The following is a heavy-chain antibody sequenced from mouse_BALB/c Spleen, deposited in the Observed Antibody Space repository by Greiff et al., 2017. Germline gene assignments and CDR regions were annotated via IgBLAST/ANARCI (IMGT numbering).Heavy chain of an antibody. CDR1: GFTFTDYY. J-gene: IGHJ4*01. V-gene: IGHV7-3*02. CDR2: IRNKANGYTT. Sequence: EVKLMESGGGLVQPGGSLRLSCATSGFTFTDYYMSWVRQPPGKALEWLGFIRNKANGYTTEYSASVKGRFTISRDNSQSILYLQMNTLRAEDSATYYCARAVYYYAIDYWGQGTSVTVSA. CDR3: ARAVYYYAIDY.